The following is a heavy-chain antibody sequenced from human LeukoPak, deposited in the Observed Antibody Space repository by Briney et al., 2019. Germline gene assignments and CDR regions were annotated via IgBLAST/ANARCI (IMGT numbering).Heavy chain of an antibody. CDR1: GYSISSGYY. J-gene: IGHJ4*02. CDR2: IYHTGSI. D-gene: IGHD2-2*01. Sequence: SETLSLTCAVSGYSISSGYYWGWIRQPPGKGLEWIGSIYHTGSIYYNPSLKSRVTMSVDTSKNQFSLRLSSVTAADTAVYYCAGSTSRETFDYWGQGTLVTVSS. CDR3: AGSTSRETFDY. V-gene: IGHV4-38-2*01.